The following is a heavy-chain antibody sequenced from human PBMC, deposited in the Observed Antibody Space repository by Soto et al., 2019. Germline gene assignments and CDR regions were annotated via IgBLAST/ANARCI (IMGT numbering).Heavy chain of an antibody. CDR2: IIPIFGTA. V-gene: IGHV1-69*01. CDR1: GGTFSSYA. CDR3: ARLHSAAAPYNWFDP. Sequence: QVQLVQSGAEVKKPGSSVKVSCKASGGTFSSYAISWVQQAPGQGLEWMGGIIPIFGTANYAQKFQGRVTITADESTSTAYMELSSLRSEDTAVYYCARLHSAAAPYNWFDPWGQGTLVTVSS. D-gene: IGHD6-13*01. J-gene: IGHJ5*02.